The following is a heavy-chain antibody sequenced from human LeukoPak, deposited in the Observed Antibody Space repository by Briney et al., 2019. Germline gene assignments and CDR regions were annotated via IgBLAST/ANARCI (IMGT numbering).Heavy chain of an antibody. D-gene: IGHD6-6*01. J-gene: IGHJ6*03. CDR3: ARQGIAARLYYYYYYMDV. CDR1: GGSISSSSYY. Sequence: PSETLSLTCTVSGGSISSSSYYWGWIRQPPGKGLEWIGSIYYSGSTYYNPSLKSRVTISVDTSKNQFSLKLSSVTAADTAVYYCARQGIAARLYYYYYYMDVWGKGTTVTVSS. V-gene: IGHV4-39*01. CDR2: IYYSGST.